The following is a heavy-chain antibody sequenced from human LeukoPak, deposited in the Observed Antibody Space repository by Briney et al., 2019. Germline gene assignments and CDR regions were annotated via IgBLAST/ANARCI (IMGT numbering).Heavy chain of an antibody. V-gene: IGHV3-66*01. J-gene: IGHJ5*02. Sequence: PGGSLRLFCAASGFTVSSNYMSWVRQAPGKGLGWVSVMYSGGSTHYADSVKGRFTISRDNSKNTLYLQMNSLRAEDTAVYYSPRGVTSATHSSSWYKNWFDPWGQGTLVTVSS. CDR2: MYSGGST. CDR1: GFTVSSNY. CDR3: PRGVTSATHSSSWYKNWFDP. D-gene: IGHD6-13*01.